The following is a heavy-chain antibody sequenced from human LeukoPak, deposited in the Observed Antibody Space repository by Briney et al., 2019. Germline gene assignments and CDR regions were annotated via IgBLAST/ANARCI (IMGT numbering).Heavy chain of an antibody. CDR1: GFTFKNYA. CDR2: ISGRDDST. D-gene: IGHD3-9*01. J-gene: IGHJ4*02. Sequence: PGASLRLSCAGSGFTFKNYAMTWVRQAPGKGLQWVSAISGRDDSTYYADSVKGRFTISRDISKNTLFLQMNNLRADDTAVYYCAKWGDYDVLTGYYDSDYWGQGTLVTVSS. V-gene: IGHV3-23*01. CDR3: AKWGDYDVLTGYYDSDY.